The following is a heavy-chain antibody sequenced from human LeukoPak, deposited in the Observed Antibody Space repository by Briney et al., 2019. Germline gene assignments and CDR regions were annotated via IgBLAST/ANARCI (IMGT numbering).Heavy chain of an antibody. CDR1: GYSISSGYY. CDR3: ARPHSSSWYYFDY. V-gene: IGHV4-38-2*01. CDR2: IYHSGST. J-gene: IGHJ4*02. Sequence: PSETLSLTCAVSGYSISSGYYWGWIRQPPGKGLEWIGSIYHSGSTYYNPSLKSRVTISVGTSKNQFSLKLSSVTAADTAVYYCARPHSSSWYYFDYWGQGTLVTVSS. D-gene: IGHD6-13*01.